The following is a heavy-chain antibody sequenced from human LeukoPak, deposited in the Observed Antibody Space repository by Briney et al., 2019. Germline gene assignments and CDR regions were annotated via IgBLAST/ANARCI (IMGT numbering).Heavy chain of an antibody. CDR3: ARGPYSYDSSGAFDI. J-gene: IGHJ3*02. V-gene: IGHV1-2*02. D-gene: IGHD3-22*01. CDR2: INPNSGGT. Sequence: ASVKVSCKAAGYTFTDYYIHWVRQAPGQGLEWMGWINPNSGGTDYVQKFQGRVTMTRDTSISTAYMEVSRLRSDDTAVYYCARGPYSYDSSGAFDIWGQGTMVTVSS. CDR1: GYTFTDYY.